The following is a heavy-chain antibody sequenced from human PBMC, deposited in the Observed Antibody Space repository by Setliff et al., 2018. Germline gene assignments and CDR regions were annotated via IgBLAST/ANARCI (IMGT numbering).Heavy chain of an antibody. J-gene: IGHJ4*02. Sequence: GASVKVSCKASGYTFTSYAMHWVRQAPGQRLEWMGWISAYNGNTNYAQKLQGRVTVTTDTFTNTGYMELRSLRSDDTAFYYCARADYSSSLHYFDCWGQGTLVTVSS. CDR2: ISAYNGNT. V-gene: IGHV1-18*01. D-gene: IGHD6-13*01. CDR1: GYTFTSYA. CDR3: ARADYSSSLHYFDC.